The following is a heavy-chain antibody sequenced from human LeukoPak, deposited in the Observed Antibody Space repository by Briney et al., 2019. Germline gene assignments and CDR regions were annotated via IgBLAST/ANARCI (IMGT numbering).Heavy chain of an antibody. D-gene: IGHD3-3*01. CDR1: GYSISSGYY. CDR3: ARVRVEWLYDGFDI. V-gene: IGHV4-38-2*02. Sequence: SETLSLTCTVSGYSISSGYYWGWVRQPPGKGLEWIGTISHSGRTYYNPSLKGRVTISVDTSKNQFSLKLSSVTAADTAVYYCARVRVEWLYDGFDIWGQGTMVTVSS. J-gene: IGHJ3*02. CDR2: ISHSGRT.